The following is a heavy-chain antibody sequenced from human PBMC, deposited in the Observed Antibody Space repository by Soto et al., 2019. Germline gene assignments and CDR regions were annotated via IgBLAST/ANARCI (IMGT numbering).Heavy chain of an antibody. CDR1: GFSVTANY. CDR3: HGYAY. D-gene: IGHD5-12*01. J-gene: IGHJ4*02. V-gene: IGHV3-53*01. CDR2: IYSGGST. Sequence: EVQVVESGGGLIQPGGSLRLSCEVSGFSVTANYMSWVRQAPGKGLEWVSVIYSGGSTYYIDSVKGRFSISRDISKNTLYLQMNSLRAEHTAVYYCHGYAYWGQGTLVTVSS.